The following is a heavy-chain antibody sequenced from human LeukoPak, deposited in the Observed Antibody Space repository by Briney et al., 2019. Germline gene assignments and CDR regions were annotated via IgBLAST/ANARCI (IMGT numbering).Heavy chain of an antibody. Sequence: SETLSLTCTVSGGSISSYYWSWIRQPPGKGLEWLGYIYYSGSTNYNPSLKSRVTISVDTSKNQFSLKLSSVTAADTAVYYCAGGGTNHFDYWGQGTLVTVSS. CDR3: AGGGTNHFDY. V-gene: IGHV4-59*01. D-gene: IGHD3-16*01. J-gene: IGHJ4*02. CDR2: IYYSGST. CDR1: GGSISSYY.